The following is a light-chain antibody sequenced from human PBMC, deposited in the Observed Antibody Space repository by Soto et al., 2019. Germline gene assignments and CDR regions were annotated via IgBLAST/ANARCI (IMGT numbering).Light chain of an antibody. J-gene: IGLJ1*01. CDR1: SSNIGSSS. CDR2: RNN. CDR3: AAWDDSLNAYV. Sequence: QSVLTQPSSASGTPGQRVTMSCSGSSSNIGSSSVYWYQQLPGTAPKLLIFRNNQRPSGVPDRFSGSKSGTSASLAISGVRSEDEADYYCAAWDDSLNAYVFGTGTRSPS. V-gene: IGLV1-47*01.